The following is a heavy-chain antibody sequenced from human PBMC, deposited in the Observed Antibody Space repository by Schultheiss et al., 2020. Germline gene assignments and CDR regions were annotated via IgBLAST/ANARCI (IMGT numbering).Heavy chain of an antibody. J-gene: IGHJ6*02. D-gene: IGHD2-8*01. CDR2: ISSSSSYT. Sequence: SCKASGGTFSSYAMSWVRQAPGKGLEWVSYISSSSSYTNYADSVKGRFTISRDTPKNTLYLQMNSLRAEDTAVYFCSRGTLMGTYYYYGMDVWGQGTTVTVSS. V-gene: IGHV3-21*05. CDR3: SRGTLMGTYYYYGMDV. CDR1: GGTFSSYA.